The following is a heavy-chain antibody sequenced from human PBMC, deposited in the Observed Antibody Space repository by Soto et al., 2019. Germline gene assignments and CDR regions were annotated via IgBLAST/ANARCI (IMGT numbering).Heavy chain of an antibody. D-gene: IGHD4-17*01. CDR1: GFTFGSYW. CDR2: INSDGSST. Sequence: PGGSLRLSCAASGFTFGSYWMHWVRQAPGKGLVWVSRINSDGSSTSYADSVKGRFTISRDNAKNTLYLQMNSLRAEDTAVYYCARAPKYTTVVTRGYYYGMDVWGQGTTVTVSS. J-gene: IGHJ6*02. V-gene: IGHV3-74*01. CDR3: ARAPKYTTVVTRGYYYGMDV.